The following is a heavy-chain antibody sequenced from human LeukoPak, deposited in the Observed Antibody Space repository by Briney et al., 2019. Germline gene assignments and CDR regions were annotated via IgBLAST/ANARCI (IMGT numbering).Heavy chain of an antibody. J-gene: IGHJ4*02. Sequence: GGPLRLSCAASGFTFSSYAMSWVRQAPGKGLEWVSAISGSGGSTYYADSVKGRFTISRDNSKNTLYLQMNSLRAEDTAVYYCAKDHLYSPIVVVVAATLLTYWGQGTLVTVSS. CDR3: AKDHLYSPIVVVVAATLLTY. CDR2: ISGSGGST. D-gene: IGHD2-15*01. V-gene: IGHV3-23*01. CDR1: GFTFSSYA.